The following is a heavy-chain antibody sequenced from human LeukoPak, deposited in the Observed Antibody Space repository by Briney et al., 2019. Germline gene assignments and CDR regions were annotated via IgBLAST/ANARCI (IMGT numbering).Heavy chain of an antibody. V-gene: IGHV4-34*01. CDR1: GGSFSRYY. CDR3: ARGPTISETGYFDF. D-gene: IGHD1-1*01. CDR2: IDHRGDT. Sequence: SETLSLTCAVYGGSFSRYYWSWIRQSPGKGLEWIAEIDHRGDTNYNPSVKSRVTISVDTSKNQFSLKVKSLSAADTAVYYCARGPTISETGYFDFWGQGTLVTVSS. J-gene: IGHJ4*03.